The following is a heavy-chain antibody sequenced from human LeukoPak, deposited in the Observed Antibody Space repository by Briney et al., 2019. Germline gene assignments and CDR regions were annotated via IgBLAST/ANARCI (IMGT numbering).Heavy chain of an antibody. CDR3: ARRLGVGSTLDY. V-gene: IGHV1-3*03. CDR2: INAGNGNT. CDR1: GYTFTRNA. D-gene: IGHD1-26*01. J-gene: IGHJ4*02. Sequence: GASVKVSCKASGYTFTRNALHWVRQAPGQRLEWMGWINAGNGNTQYSQEFQGRVTISRDTFASTAYMELSSLRSEDMAVYYCARRLGVGSTLDYWGQGTLVTVSS.